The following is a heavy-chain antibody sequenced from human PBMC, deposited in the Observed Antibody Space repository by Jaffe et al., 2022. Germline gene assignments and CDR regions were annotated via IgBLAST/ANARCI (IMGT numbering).Heavy chain of an antibody. J-gene: IGHJ4*02. Sequence: QVHLLQSGPEVKKPGASVKVSCKASGYHFTSYGVSWVRQVPGQGLEWMGWISEFNGNIKYTEKFQGRVIMTTDRSTSTAYMELRSLRSDDTAVYYCARDEDEAVPGAKFDYWGQGTLVTVSS. D-gene: IGHD1-26*01. V-gene: IGHV1-18*01. CDR2: ISEFNGNI. CDR1: GYHFTSYG. CDR3: ARDEDEAVPGAKFDY.